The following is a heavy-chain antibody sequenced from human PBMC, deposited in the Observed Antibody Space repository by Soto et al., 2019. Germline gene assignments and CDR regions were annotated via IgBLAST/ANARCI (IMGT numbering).Heavy chain of an antibody. CDR3: XXXXXXXXXXXXXXFDI. J-gene: IGHJ3*02. CDR2: ISTYNGIT. V-gene: IGHV1-18*01. Sequence: QVQLVQSGAEVKKPGASVKVSCKASGYTFTSYGISWVRQAPGQGLXWMGWISTYNGITKYTQNLQGRVTMTTDTXXXXXXXXXXXXXXXXXXXXXXXXXXXXXXXXXXXXFDIWGQGTMVTVSS. CDR1: GYTFTSYG.